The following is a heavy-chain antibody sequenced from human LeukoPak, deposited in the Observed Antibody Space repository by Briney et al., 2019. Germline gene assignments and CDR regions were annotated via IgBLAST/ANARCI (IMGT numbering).Heavy chain of an antibody. Sequence: GGSLRLSCAASGFTFDDYTMHWVRQAPGQGLEWVSLINWDGAGTYYAGSVKGRFTISRDNSRNSLYLQMNSLRTEDTALYYCAKDTEGDEGGMDVWGQGTTVTVSS. CDR3: AKDTEGDEGGMDV. CDR1: GFTFDDYT. V-gene: IGHV3-43*01. CDR2: INWDGAGT. J-gene: IGHJ6*02.